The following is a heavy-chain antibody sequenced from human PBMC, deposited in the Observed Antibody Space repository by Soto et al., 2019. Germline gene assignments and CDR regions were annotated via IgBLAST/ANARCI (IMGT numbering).Heavy chain of an antibody. J-gene: IGHJ4*02. Sequence: PGGSLRLSCAASGFTFSSYAMSWVRQAPGKGLGWVSAISGSGGSTYYAGSVKGRFTISRDNSKNTLYLQMNSLRAEDTAVYYCAKEVVRMVTATLDYWGQGTLVTSPQ. CDR2: ISGSGGST. CDR1: GFTFSSYA. CDR3: AKEVVRMVTATLDY. V-gene: IGHV3-23*01. D-gene: IGHD2-21*02.